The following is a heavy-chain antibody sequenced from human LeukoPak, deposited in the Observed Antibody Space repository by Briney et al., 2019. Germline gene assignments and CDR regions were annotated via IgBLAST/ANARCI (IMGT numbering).Heavy chain of an antibody. J-gene: IGHJ4*02. CDR1: GYIFSDYY. V-gene: IGHV1-2*02. D-gene: IGHD6-13*01. Sequence: VASVKVSCKASGYIFSDYYMHWLRQAPGQGPEWMGWINPKSGGTSSAQNFQGRVIVTRDTTTGTFYLELSSLKHDDTAVYFCARGAKGGFCDSSSCYSLDYWGQGTLVTVSS. CDR2: INPKSGGT. CDR3: ARGAKGGFCDSSSCYSLDY.